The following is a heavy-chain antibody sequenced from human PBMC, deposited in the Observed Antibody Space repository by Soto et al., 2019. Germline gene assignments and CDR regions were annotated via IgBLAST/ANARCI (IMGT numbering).Heavy chain of an antibody. J-gene: IGHJ5*02. CDR3: ARGRKAPVQLERRGWFDP. V-gene: IGHV4-34*01. CDR2: INHSGST. CDR1: GGSFSGYY. D-gene: IGHD1-1*01. Sequence: QVQLQQWGAGLLKPSETLSLTRAVYGGSFSGYYWSWIPPPPGKGLAWIGAINHSGSTNYNPPLQRRVAISVDTSKNQFSLKLGSVTAADTAVYYCARGRKAPVQLERRGWFDPWGQGTLVTVSS.